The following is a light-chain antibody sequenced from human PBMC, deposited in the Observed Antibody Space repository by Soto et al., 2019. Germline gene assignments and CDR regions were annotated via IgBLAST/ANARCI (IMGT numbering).Light chain of an antibody. CDR2: GAS. J-gene: IGKJ1*01. CDR1: QSVSSN. CDR3: QQYNKWPRGT. V-gene: IGKV3-15*01. Sequence: EIVMTQSPATLSVSPWERATLSCRASQSVSSNLAWYQQKPGQAPRLLFYGASTRATGIPARFTGSGSGTEFTLTISSLQSEDFAVYYCQQYNKWPRGTFGQGTKVDIK.